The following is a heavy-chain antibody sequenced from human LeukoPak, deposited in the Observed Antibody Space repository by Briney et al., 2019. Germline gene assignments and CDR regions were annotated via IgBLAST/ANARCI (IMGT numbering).Heavy chain of an antibody. V-gene: IGHV4-34*01. CDR2: INHSGST. D-gene: IGHD6-19*01. Sequence: PSETLSLTCAVYGGSFSGYYWSWIRQPPGKGLEWIGEINHSGSTNYNPSLKSRVTISVDTSKNQFSLKLSSVTAADTAVYYCAREVYSSGWYESSGYYYYMDVWGKGTTVTVSS. CDR3: AREVYSSGWYESSGYYYYMDV. CDR1: GGSFSGYY. J-gene: IGHJ6*03.